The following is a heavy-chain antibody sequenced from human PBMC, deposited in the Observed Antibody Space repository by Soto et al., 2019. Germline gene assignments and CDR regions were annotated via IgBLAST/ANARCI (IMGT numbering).Heavy chain of an antibody. CDR1: GFTFSSYG. CDR2: ISYDGSNK. D-gene: IGHD6-6*01. V-gene: IGHV3-30*18. Sequence: GGSLRLSCAASGFTFSSYGMHWVRQAPGKGLEWVAVISYDGSNKYYADSVKGRFTISRDNSKNTLYLQMNSLRAEDTAVYYCAKSGSSSSVVTSCPYGMDVWGQGTTVTVSS. J-gene: IGHJ6*02. CDR3: AKSGSSSSVVTSCPYGMDV.